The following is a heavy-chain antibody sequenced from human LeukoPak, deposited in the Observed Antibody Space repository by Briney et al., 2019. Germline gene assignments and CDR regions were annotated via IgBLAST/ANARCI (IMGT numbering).Heavy chain of an antibody. CDR3: ARDQAYSFDY. V-gene: IGHV3-48*01. CDR1: GFTFSAYS. D-gene: IGHD4-11*01. J-gene: IGHJ4*02. CDR2: IGSSSSPI. Sequence: GGSLRLSCAASGFTFSAYSMNWVRQAPEKGLEWVSYIGSSSSPIYYADSVKGRFTISRDNAKNSLYLQMDSLRAEDTAVYYCARDQAYSFDYWGQGALVTVSS.